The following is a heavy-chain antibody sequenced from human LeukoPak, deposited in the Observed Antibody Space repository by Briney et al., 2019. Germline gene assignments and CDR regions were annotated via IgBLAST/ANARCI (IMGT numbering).Heavy chain of an antibody. V-gene: IGHV4-59*08. Sequence: PSETPSPTCTVSGGAISSYYWSWIRPPPGKGLGWIGYIYYSGSTNYNPSLKSRVTISVDTSKNQFSLKLSSVTAADTAVYYCARLGRTSYWYFDLWGRGTLVTVSS. D-gene: IGHD2-2*01. CDR1: GGAISSYY. J-gene: IGHJ2*01. CDR2: IYYSGST. CDR3: ARLGRTSYWYFDL.